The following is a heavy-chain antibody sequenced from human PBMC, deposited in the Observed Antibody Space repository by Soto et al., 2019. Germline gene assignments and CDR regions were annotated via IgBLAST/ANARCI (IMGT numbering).Heavy chain of an antibody. Sequence: QVQLVQSGAEVMKPGSSVKVSCKTSGDIFSGYSISWVRQAPGQGLEWMGGIIPIFGTTNYAQKFHGRVTITADKSTSTVYMDLYSLKSEDTAMYYCARDLGSGYDPGDYWGQGTLVTVSS. CDR1: GDIFSGYS. D-gene: IGHD5-12*01. J-gene: IGHJ4*02. CDR3: ARDLGSGYDPGDY. CDR2: IIPIFGTT. V-gene: IGHV1-69*14.